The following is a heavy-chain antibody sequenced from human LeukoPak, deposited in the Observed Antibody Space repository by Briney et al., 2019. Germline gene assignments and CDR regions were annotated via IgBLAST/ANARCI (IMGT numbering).Heavy chain of an antibody. V-gene: IGHV3-23*01. CDR1: GFTFSSYA. CDR3: AKDPAYYDFWSGPIQGFDP. Sequence: PGGSLRLSCAASGFTFSSYAMSWVRQAPGKGLEWVSAISGSGGSTYYADSVKGRFTISRDNSKNTLYLQMNGLRAEDTAVYYCAKDPAYYDFWSGPIQGFDPWGQGTLVTVSS. J-gene: IGHJ5*02. CDR2: ISGSGGST. D-gene: IGHD3-3*01.